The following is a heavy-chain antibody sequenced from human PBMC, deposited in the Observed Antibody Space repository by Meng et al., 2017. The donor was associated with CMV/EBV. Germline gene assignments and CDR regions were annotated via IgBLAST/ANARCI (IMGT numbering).Heavy chain of an antibody. CDR1: GGSVSSGSYY. D-gene: IGHD3-3*01. J-gene: IGHJ5*02. V-gene: IGHV4-61*01. CDR2: IYYSGST. CDR3: ARASITIFGVVIPNWFDP. Sequence: SETLSLTCTVSGGSVSSGSYYWNWIRQPPGKGLEWIGYIYYSGSTNYNPSLKSRVTISVDTSKNQFSLKLSSVTAADTAVYYCARASITIFGVVIPNWFDPWGQGTLVTVSS.